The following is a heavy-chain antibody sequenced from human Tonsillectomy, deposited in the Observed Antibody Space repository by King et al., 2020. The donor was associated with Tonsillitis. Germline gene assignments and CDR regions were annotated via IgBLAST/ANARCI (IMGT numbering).Heavy chain of an antibody. Sequence: VQLVESGGGVVQPGRSLRLSCAASGFTFSSYGMHWVRQAPGKGLEWVAGISYDGSNKYYADSVKGRFTISRDNSKNTLYLQMNSLRAEDTAVYYCARDCSGGSCYSSWGEGTLVTVSS. D-gene: IGHD2-15*01. J-gene: IGHJ4*02. CDR1: GFTFSSYG. CDR3: ARDCSGGSCYSS. CDR2: ISYDGSNK. V-gene: IGHV3-33*05.